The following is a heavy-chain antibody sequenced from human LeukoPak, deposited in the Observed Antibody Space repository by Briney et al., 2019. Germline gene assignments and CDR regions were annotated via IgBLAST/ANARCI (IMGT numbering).Heavy chain of an antibody. V-gene: IGHV3-23*01. J-gene: IGHJ4*02. Sequence: GGSLRLSCAASGFTFSHYGMSWVRQAPGKGLEWVSAISGSGGSTYYADSVKGRFTISRDNSKNTLYLQMNSLRAEDTAVYYCAKRGAEVGATVAPGDYWGQGTLVTVSS. CDR3: AKRGAEVGATVAPGDY. CDR2: ISGSGGST. D-gene: IGHD1-26*01. CDR1: GFTFSHYG.